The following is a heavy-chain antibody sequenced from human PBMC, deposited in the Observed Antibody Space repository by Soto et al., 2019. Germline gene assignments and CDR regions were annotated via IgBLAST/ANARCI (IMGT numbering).Heavy chain of an antibody. V-gene: IGHV3-30*18. CDR3: AKEGGYGDRIADDYYYYGMDV. J-gene: IGHJ6*02. CDR2: ISHEGSYK. CDR1: GFRFRIFG. Sequence: GSLGLSCDVSGFRFRIFGVHWVRQAPGKGLGWVTVISHEGSYKHYADSVKGRFTISRDDSKNTLYLQMNSLRAEDTAVYYCAKEGGYGDRIADDYYYYGMDVWGQGTTVTVSS. D-gene: IGHD4-17*01.